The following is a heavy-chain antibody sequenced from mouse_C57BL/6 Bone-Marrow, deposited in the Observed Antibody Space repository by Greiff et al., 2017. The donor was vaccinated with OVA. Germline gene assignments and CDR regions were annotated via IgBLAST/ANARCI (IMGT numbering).Heavy chain of an antibody. CDR3: ARGDYGSRQYFDY. CDR2: IHPNSGST. CDR1: GYTFTSYW. D-gene: IGHD1-1*01. V-gene: IGHV1-64*01. Sequence: QVQLQQSGPELVKPGASVKLSCKASGYTFTSYWMHWVKQRPGQGLEWIGMIHPNSGSTNYNEKFKSKATLTVDKSSSTAYMQLSSLTSEDSAVYYCARGDYGSRQYFDYWGQGTTLTVSS. J-gene: IGHJ2*01.